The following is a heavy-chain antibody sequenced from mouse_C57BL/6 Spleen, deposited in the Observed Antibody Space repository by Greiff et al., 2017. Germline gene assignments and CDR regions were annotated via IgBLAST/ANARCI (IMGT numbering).Heavy chain of an antibody. Sequence: QVQLTQPGAELVMPGASVKLSCKASGYTFTSYWMHWVKQRPGQGLEWIGEIDPSDSYTNYNQKFKGKSTLTVDKSSSTAYMQLSSLTSEDSAVYYCARSYYGTYYYAMDYWGQGTSVTVSS. J-gene: IGHJ4*01. CDR2: IDPSDSYT. D-gene: IGHD1-1*01. CDR3: ARSYYGTYYYAMDY. V-gene: IGHV1-69*01. CDR1: GYTFTSYW.